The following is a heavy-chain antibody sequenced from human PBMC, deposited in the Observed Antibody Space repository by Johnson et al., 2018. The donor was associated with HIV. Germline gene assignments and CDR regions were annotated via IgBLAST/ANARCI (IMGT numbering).Heavy chain of an antibody. CDR3: AKGRGSPPGAFDI. D-gene: IGHD1-26*01. CDR1: GFSFSDYY. Sequence: GGLVKPGGSLRLSCAASGFSFSDYYMSWIRQAPGKGLEWVSYISSSGGSTYYADSVKGRFTISRDNSENTLYLQMNSLRAEDTAVYYCAKGRGSPPGAFDIWGQGTMVTVSS. V-gene: IGHV3-11*01. J-gene: IGHJ3*02. CDR2: ISSSGGST.